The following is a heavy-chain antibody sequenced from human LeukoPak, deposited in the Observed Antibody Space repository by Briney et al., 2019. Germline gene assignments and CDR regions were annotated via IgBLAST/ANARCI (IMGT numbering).Heavy chain of an antibody. CDR2: IYSGGST. CDR3: ARDYYDSSGYLDY. Sequence: GGSLRLSCAASGFTFDDYGMSWVRQAPGKGLEWVSVIYSGGSTYYADSVKGRFTISRDNSKNTLYLQMNSLRAEDTAVYYCARDYYDSSGYLDYWGQGTLVTVSS. V-gene: IGHV3-66*01. J-gene: IGHJ4*02. D-gene: IGHD3-22*01. CDR1: GFTFDDYG.